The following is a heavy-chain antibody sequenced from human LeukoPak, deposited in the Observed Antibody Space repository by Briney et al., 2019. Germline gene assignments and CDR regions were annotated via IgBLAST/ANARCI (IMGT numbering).Heavy chain of an antibody. Sequence: GGSLRLSCAASRFTFSSYTMNWVRQAPGKGLEWVSSSSSSYIYYADSVKGRFTISRDNAKNSLYLQMNSLRAEDTAVYYCARDQDGSGSYPGYWGQGTPVTVSS. V-gene: IGHV3-21*01. D-gene: IGHD3-10*01. CDR3: ARDQDGSGSYPGY. CDR1: RFTFSSYT. J-gene: IGHJ4*02. CDR2: SSSSYI.